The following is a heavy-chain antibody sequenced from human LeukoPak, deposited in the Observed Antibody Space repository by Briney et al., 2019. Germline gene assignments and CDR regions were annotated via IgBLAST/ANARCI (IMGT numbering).Heavy chain of an antibody. CDR2: INPNTGGT. CDR3: ASYPRYSSSPPFDY. J-gene: IGHJ4*02. V-gene: IGHV1-2*02. CDR1: GGTFSSYA. Sequence: GASVKVSCKASGGTFSSYAISWVRQAPGQGLEWMGWINPNTGGTHYAQRFQGRVTMTRDTSISTAYMELSSLTPDDTAVYYCASYPRYSSSPPFDYWGQGTLVTVSS. D-gene: IGHD6-19*01.